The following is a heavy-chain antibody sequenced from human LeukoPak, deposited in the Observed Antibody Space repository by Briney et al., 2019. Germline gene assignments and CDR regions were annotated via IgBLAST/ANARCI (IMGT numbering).Heavy chain of an antibody. CDR3: ANQDGDSSSNWFDP. V-gene: IGHV3-30*18. D-gene: IGHD6-6*01. J-gene: IGHJ5*02. Sequence: AGGSLRLSCAASGFTFSSYGMHWVRQAPGKGLEWVAVISYDGSNKYYADSVKGRFTISRDNSKNTLYLQMNSLRAEDTAVYYCANQDGDSSSNWFDPWGQGTLVTVSS. CDR1: GFTFSSYG. CDR2: ISYDGSNK.